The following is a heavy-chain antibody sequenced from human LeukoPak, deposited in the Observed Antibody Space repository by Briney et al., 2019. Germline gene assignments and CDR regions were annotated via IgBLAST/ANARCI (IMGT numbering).Heavy chain of an antibody. J-gene: IGHJ4*02. CDR1: GFTFSSYE. CDR3: ARVGAYNWNYILDC. CDR2: ISSSGSTI. D-gene: IGHD1-7*01. Sequence: PGGSLRLSCAASGFTFSSYELNWVRQAPGKGLEWVSYISSSGSTIYYADSVKGRFTISRDNAKNSLYLQMNSLRAEDTAVYYCARVGAYNWNYILDCWGQGTLVTVSS. V-gene: IGHV3-48*03.